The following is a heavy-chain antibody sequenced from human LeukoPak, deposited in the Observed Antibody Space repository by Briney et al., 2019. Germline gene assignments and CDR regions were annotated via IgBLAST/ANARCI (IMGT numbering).Heavy chain of an antibody. CDR2: VDPEDGET. Sequence: ASVKVSCKXSGYTFTDYYMHWVQQAPGKGLERMGLVDPEDGETIYAEKFQGRVTITADTSTDTAYMELSSLRSEDTAVYYCATEKKGPHWFDPWGQGTLVTVSS. CDR1: GYTFTDYY. CDR3: ATEKKGPHWFDP. V-gene: IGHV1-69-2*01. J-gene: IGHJ5*02.